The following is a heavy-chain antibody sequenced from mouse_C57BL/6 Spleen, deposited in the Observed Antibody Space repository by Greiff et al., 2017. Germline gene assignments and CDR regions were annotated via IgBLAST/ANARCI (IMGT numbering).Heavy chain of an antibody. CDR2: INPSSGYT. CDR1: GYTFTSYW. V-gene: IGHV1-7*01. CDR3: PRGITTVVAPFDY. Sequence: VQLQESGAELAKPGASVKLSCKASGYTFTSYWMHWVKQRPGQGLEWIGYINPSSGYTKYNQKFKDKATLTADKSSSTAYMQLSSLTYEDSAVYYCPRGITTVVAPFDYWGQGTTLTVSS. D-gene: IGHD1-1*01. J-gene: IGHJ2*01.